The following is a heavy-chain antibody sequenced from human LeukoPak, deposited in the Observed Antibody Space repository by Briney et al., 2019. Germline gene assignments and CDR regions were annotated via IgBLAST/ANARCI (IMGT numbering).Heavy chain of an antibody. CDR1: GYTFTGYY. V-gene: IGHV1-2*02. D-gene: IGHD6-19*01. CDR3: AAQRWRVCFDP. J-gene: IGHJ5*02. CDR2: MNPGTGIA. Sequence: GASVKVSCKASGYTFTGYYIHWVRQAPGQSLEWMGWMNPGTGIAKFAQKFQGRVTITRDTSISTAYMELSRLRSDDTAIYYRAAQRWRVCFDPWGQGTLVTVS.